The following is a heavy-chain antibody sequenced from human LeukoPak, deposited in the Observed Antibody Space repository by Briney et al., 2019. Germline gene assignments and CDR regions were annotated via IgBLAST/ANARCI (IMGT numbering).Heavy chain of an antibody. CDR3: AKVAVPAAILKNWFDP. V-gene: IGHV3-23*01. D-gene: IGHD2-2*01. J-gene: IGHJ5*02. CDR1: GFTFSSYA. CDR2: ISGSGGST. Sequence: GGSLRLSCAASGFTFSSYAMSWVRQAPGKGLECVSAISGSGGSTYYADSVKGRFTISRDNSKNTLYLQMNSLRAEDTAVYYCAKVAVPAAILKNWFDPWGQGSLVTVSS.